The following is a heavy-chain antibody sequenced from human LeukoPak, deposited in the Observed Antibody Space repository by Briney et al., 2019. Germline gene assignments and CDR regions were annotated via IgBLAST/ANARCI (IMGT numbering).Heavy chain of an antibody. J-gene: IGHJ4*02. D-gene: IGHD3-10*01. CDR2: ISSSGSTI. V-gene: IGHV3-48*03. CDR1: GFTFSSYE. Sequence: PGGSLRLSCAASGFTFSSYEMNWVRQAPGKGLEWVSYISSSGSTIYYADSVKGRLTISRDNARNSLYLQMNSLRAEDTAVYYCARLDYYGSGSYFDYWGQGTLVTVSS. CDR3: ARLDYYGSGSYFDY.